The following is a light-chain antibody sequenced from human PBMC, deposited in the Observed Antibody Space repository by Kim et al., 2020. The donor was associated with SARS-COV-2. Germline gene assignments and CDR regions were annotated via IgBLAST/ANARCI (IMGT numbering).Light chain of an antibody. V-gene: IGLV3-1*01. CDR3: QAWDTTTAV. CDR2: QNN. Sequence: SYELTQPPSVSVSPGQTANIACSGGDLGNTFAHWYQQRPGQSPVLVMYQNNKRPSGIPERFSGSNSGNTATLTISGTQAMDEADYFCQAWDTTTAVFGGGTQLTAL. J-gene: IGLJ7*02. CDR1: DLGNTF.